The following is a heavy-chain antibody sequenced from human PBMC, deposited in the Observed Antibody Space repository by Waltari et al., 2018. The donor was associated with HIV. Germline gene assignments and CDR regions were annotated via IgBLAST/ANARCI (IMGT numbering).Heavy chain of an antibody. D-gene: IGHD3-22*01. Sequence: EVQLVESGGGLLQPGGSLRLACAASGFAVINTYMSWVRQAPGKGLEWVSLIYSNATTYYADSVKGRFTISRDNSKNTLYLQMNSLRADDTAVYFCATVLVRTSWVITTAPFDYWGQGTLVTVSS. J-gene: IGHJ4*02. V-gene: IGHV3-53*01. CDR3: ATVLVRTSWVITTAPFDY. CDR1: GFAVINTY. CDR2: IYSNATT.